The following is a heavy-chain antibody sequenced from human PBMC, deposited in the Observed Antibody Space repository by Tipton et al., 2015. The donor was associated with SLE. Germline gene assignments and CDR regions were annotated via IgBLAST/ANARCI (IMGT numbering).Heavy chain of an antibody. CDR1: GYTFTSYG. Sequence: QLVQSGAEVKKPGASVKVSCKASGYTFTSYGIIWVRQAPGQGLEWMGWIIPYNGNTNYAQNLQGRVTMTTDTSTNTAYMELRSLRSDDTAVYYCASGEKLELFDYWGQGTLVIVSS. CDR3: ASGEKLELFDY. CDR2: IIPYNGNT. J-gene: IGHJ4*02. V-gene: IGHV1-18*01. D-gene: IGHD1-7*01.